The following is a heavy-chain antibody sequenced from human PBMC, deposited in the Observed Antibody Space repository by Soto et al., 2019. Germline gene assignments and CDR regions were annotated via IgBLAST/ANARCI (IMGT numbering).Heavy chain of an antibody. D-gene: IGHD3-10*01. V-gene: IGHV4-39*07. Sequence: SETLSLTCPVSGGSLNNNYYYWGWVRQPPGEGREWIARISRSGTNNYNPSLKSRVTISVDTSKNQFSLKLSSVTAADTAVYYCARGRGGSRSRYYYYYGMDVWGQGTTVTVSS. CDR2: ISRSGTN. CDR3: ARGRGGSRSRYYYYYGMDV. J-gene: IGHJ6*02. CDR1: GGSLNNNYYY.